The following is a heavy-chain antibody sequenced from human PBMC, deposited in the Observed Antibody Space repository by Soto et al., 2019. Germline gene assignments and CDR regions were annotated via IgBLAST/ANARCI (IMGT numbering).Heavy chain of an antibody. CDR1: GFPFGPFY. CDR2: INGDGTTT. V-gene: IGHV3-74*01. D-gene: IGHD2-2*01. J-gene: IGHJ3*02. CDR3: ARDRGYPDSFDI. Sequence: EVQLVEAGGGLIQPGESLRLSCAASGFPFGPFYMHWVRQAPGKGLEWVPHINGDGTTTVYADSVKGRFTISRDNAKNTMYLQMTSLRAESTAVYYCARDRGYPDSFDIWGQGTMVTVSS.